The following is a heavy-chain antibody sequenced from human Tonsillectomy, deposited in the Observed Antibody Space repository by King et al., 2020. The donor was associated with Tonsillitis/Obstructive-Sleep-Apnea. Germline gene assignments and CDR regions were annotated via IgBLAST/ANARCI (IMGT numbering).Heavy chain of an antibody. V-gene: IGHV4-34*01. CDR3: AREYFYHSSGYYDF. Sequence: VQLPQWGAGLLKPSETLSLTCAVYGGSFSGYYWTWIRQPPGKGLEWIGEINHSGSTNYNPSLKSRVTISIDTSKNQFSLKLTSVTAADTAVYYCAREYFYHSSGYYDFWGQGILVTVSS. D-gene: IGHD3-22*01. CDR2: INHSGST. CDR1: GGSFSGYY. J-gene: IGHJ4*02.